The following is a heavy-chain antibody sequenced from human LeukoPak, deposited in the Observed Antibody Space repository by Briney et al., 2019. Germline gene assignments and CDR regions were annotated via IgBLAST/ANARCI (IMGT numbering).Heavy chain of an antibody. D-gene: IGHD3-22*01. Sequence: GGSLRLSCAASGFTFDDYAMHWVRQVPGKGLEWVSGISWNSGRFGYADSVKGRFTISRDNAKNSLYLQMNSLRAEDTASYYCAKGMYDSSDYYGYYYAMDVWGQGTTVTVSS. V-gene: IGHV3-9*01. CDR2: ISWNSGRF. J-gene: IGHJ6*02. CDR1: GFTFDDYA. CDR3: AKGMYDSSDYYGYYYAMDV.